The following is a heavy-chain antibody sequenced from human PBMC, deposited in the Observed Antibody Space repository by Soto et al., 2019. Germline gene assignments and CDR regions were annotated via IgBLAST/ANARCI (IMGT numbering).Heavy chain of an antibody. V-gene: IGHV3-30*18. CDR2: VSHDGRNT. D-gene: IGHD6-19*01. J-gene: IGHJ4*02. Sequence: VQLVESGGGVVQPGRSLRLSCAASGFTFSDYAMHWVRQAPGKGLEWVAVVSHDGRNTHYADSVKGRFTISRDSSKNSVSLELTSLRAEDTAVYYCAKGGRQWLVTSDFNYWGQGALVTVSS. CDR3: AKGGRQWLVTSDFNY. CDR1: GFTFSDYA.